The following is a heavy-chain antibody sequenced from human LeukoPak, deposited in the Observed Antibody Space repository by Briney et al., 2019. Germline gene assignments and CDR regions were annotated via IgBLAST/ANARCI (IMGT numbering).Heavy chain of an antibody. Sequence: KPSETLSLTCTVSGGSISSSSYYWGWIRQPPGKGLEWIASIYYSGSTNYNPSLKSRVTISVDTSKNQFSLKLSSVTAADTAVYYCARGMSVRGYSYGENYYYYMDVWGKGTTVTVSS. CDR1: GGSISSSSYY. D-gene: IGHD5-18*01. V-gene: IGHV4-39*07. J-gene: IGHJ6*03. CDR3: ARGMSVRGYSYGENYYYYMDV. CDR2: IYYSGST.